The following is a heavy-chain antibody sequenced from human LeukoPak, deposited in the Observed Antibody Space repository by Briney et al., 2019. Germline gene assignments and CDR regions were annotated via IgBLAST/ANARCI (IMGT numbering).Heavy chain of an antibody. D-gene: IGHD1-26*01. CDR2: IYPGDSET. CDR1: GXSFTTYC. CDR3: ARQGGVRDAFDI. J-gene: IGHJ3*02. V-gene: IGHV5-51*01. Sequence: GESLKISFKGSGXSFTTYCIGWVRQMPGKGLEWMGIIYPGDSETRYSPSFQGQVTISADKSISTAYLQWTSLKASDSAMYYCARQGGVRDAFDICGQGTMVTVSS.